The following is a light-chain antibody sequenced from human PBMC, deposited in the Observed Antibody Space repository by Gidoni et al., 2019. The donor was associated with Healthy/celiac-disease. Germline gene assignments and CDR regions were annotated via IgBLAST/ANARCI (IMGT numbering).Light chain of an antibody. V-gene: IGLV3-21*03. Sequence: SSGLTQPPPVSVATGKTPRSTCGGTNIGSKSVHWYQQKPGQAPVLVIYDDSDRPSGIPERFSGSNSGNTATLTISRVEAGDEADYYCQVWDSSSDHYVFGTGTKVTVL. CDR1: NIGSKS. CDR3: QVWDSSSDHYV. J-gene: IGLJ1*01. CDR2: DDS.